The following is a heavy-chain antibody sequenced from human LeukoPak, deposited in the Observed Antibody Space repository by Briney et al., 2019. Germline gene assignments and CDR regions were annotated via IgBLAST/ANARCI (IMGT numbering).Heavy chain of an antibody. D-gene: IGHD2-2*01. CDR3: ARDSSSPGRYCSSTSCYFNWFDP. Sequence: ASVEVSCKASGYTFTSYAISWVRQAPGQGLEWMGGIIPIFGTANYAQKFQGRVTITADESTSTAYMELSSLRSEDTAVYYCARDSSSPGRYCSSTSCYFNWFDPWGQGTLVTVSS. V-gene: IGHV1-69*13. CDR1: GYTFTSYA. J-gene: IGHJ5*02. CDR2: IIPIFGTA.